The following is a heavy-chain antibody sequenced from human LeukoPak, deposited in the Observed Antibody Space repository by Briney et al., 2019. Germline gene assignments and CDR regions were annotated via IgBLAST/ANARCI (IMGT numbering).Heavy chain of an antibody. Sequence: GGSLRLSCSASGFPFSSYAMHWVRQAPGKGLEYVSAISDSGGSTYYADSVKGRFTISRDNSKNTLYLQMSSLRAEDTAVYFCVRGYSFGPYGMDVWGQGTTVAVSS. CDR1: GFPFSSYA. D-gene: IGHD2-15*01. J-gene: IGHJ6*02. CDR2: ISDSGGST. CDR3: VRGYSFGPYGMDV. V-gene: IGHV3-64D*09.